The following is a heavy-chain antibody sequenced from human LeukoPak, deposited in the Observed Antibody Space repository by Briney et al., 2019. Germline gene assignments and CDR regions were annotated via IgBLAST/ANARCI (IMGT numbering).Heavy chain of an antibody. J-gene: IGHJ2*01. CDR1: GGSISSGSYY. Sequence: SETLSLTCTVSGGSISSGSYYWSWIRQPAGKGLEWIGRIYTSGSTNYNPSLKSRVTISVDTSKNQFSLKLSSVTAADTAVYYCASWDYSNPHWYFDLWGRGTLVTVSS. CDR2: IYTSGST. D-gene: IGHD4-11*01. CDR3: ASWDYSNPHWYFDL. V-gene: IGHV4-61*02.